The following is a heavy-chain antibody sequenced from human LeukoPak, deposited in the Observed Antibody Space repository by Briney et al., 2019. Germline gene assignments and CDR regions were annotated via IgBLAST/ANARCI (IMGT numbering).Heavy chain of an antibody. J-gene: IGHJ4*02. CDR3: ARGDWEPPDY. Sequence: GGSLRLSCAASGFSFSHYWMTWVRQYPGKGLEWVANIKQDASEKNYVDSVKGRFTISRDNVRNSLYLQMNSLRAEDTAVYYCARGDWEPPDYWGQGTLVTVSS. CDR2: IKQDASEK. V-gene: IGHV3-7*04. D-gene: IGHD1-14*01. CDR1: GFSFSHYW.